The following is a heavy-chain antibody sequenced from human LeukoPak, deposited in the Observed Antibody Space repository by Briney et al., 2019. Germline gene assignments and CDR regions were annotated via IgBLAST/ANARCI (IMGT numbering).Heavy chain of an antibody. Sequence: GGSLRLSCAASGFTFSSYGMPWVRQAPGKGLEWVAVISYDGSNKYYADSVKGRFTISRDNSKNTLYLQMNSLRAEDTAVYYCAKVGSYSFDYWGQGTLVTVSS. J-gene: IGHJ4*02. V-gene: IGHV3-30*18. D-gene: IGHD2-15*01. CDR2: ISYDGSNK. CDR1: GFTFSSYG. CDR3: AKVGSYSFDY.